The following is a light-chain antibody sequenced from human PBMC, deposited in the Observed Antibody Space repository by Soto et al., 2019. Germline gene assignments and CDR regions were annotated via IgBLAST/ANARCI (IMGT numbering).Light chain of an antibody. CDR2: GTS. J-gene: IGKJ1*01. CDR3: QHYGDSSWR. CDR1: RSVSDTL. V-gene: IGKV3-20*01. Sequence: EIVLTQSPGTLSLSPGERATLSCRADRSVSDTLLTWFQQKPGQATRLLIFGTSNRAPGIPDRFSGSGSVTDFTLAIRRLEHDEFAVYCCQHYGDSSWRFGQGLEMVIK.